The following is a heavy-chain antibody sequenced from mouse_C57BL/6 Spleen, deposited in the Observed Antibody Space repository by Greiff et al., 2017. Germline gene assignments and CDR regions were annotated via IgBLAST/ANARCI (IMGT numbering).Heavy chain of an antibody. Sequence: QVQLQQSDAELVKPGASVKISCKVSGYTFTDHTIHWMKQRPEQGLEWIGYIYPRDGSTKYNDKFKGKATLTADKSSSTAYMQLNSLTSEDSAVDFCARAVYYDDDRFAYWGQGTLVTVSA. D-gene: IGHD2-4*01. CDR1: GYTFTDHT. V-gene: IGHV1-78*01. J-gene: IGHJ3*01. CDR2: IYPRDGST. CDR3: ARAVYYDDDRFAY.